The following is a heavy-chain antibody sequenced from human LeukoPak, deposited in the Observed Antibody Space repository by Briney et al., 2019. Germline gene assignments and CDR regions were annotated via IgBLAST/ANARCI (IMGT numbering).Heavy chain of an antibody. Sequence: SETLSLTCAVYGGSFSGYYWSWIRQPPGKGLEWIGEINHSGSTNYNPSLKSRVTISVDTSKNQFSLKLSSVTAADTAVYYCARGHVYDYDSSGYYYFTYYYYYMDVWGKGTTVTVSS. CDR2: INHSGST. CDR1: GGSFSGYY. CDR3: ARGHVYDYDSSGYYYFTYYYYYMDV. V-gene: IGHV4-34*01. J-gene: IGHJ6*03. D-gene: IGHD3-22*01.